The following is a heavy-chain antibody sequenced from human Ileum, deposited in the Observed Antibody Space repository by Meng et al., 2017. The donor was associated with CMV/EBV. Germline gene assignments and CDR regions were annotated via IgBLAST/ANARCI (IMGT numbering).Heavy chain of an antibody. Sequence: HVQLPEPGPDLVSPSRTLPLTWPLSGGSIINYYGTWIRQPAGMGLEWLGRIHSSGETTYRPSLQSRVTISVDTSKNQFSLKLSSVTAADTAVYYCARVWGIAVRPLDYWGQGTLVTVSS. CDR2: IHSSGET. V-gene: IGHV4-4*07. D-gene: IGHD6-6*01. CDR3: ARVWGIAVRPLDY. J-gene: IGHJ4*02. CDR1: GGSIINYY.